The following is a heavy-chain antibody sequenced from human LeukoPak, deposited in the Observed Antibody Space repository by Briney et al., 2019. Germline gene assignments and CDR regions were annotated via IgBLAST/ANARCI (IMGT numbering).Heavy chain of an antibody. CDR1: GYTLTSYD. V-gene: IGHV1-8*01. Sequence: ASVKVSCKASGYTLTSYDINWVRQATGQGLEWMGWMNPNSGNTGYAQKFQGRVTMTRNTSISTAYMELSSLRSEDTAVYYCASVSHIVVVTAIFAFDIWGQGTMVTVSS. J-gene: IGHJ3*02. D-gene: IGHD2-21*02. CDR2: MNPNSGNT. CDR3: ASVSHIVVVTAIFAFDI.